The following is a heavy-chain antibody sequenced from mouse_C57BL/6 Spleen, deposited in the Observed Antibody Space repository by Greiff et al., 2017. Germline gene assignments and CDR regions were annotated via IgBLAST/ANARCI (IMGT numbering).Heavy chain of an antibody. Sequence: QVQLQQSGPELVKPGASVKISCKASGYAFSSSWMNWVKQRPGKGLEWIGRIYPGDGDTNYNGKFKGKATLTADKSSSTAYMQLSSLTSEDSAVYFCARSGITTVALDYWGQGTTLTVSS. J-gene: IGHJ2*01. CDR3: ARSGITTVALDY. CDR2: IYPGDGDT. CDR1: GYAFSSSW. V-gene: IGHV1-82*01. D-gene: IGHD1-1*01.